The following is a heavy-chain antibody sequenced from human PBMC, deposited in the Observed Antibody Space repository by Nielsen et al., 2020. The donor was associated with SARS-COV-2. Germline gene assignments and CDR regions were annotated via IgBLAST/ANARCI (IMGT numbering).Heavy chain of an antibody. Sequence: GESLKISRAASGFTFSSYDMHWVRQATGKGLEWVSAIGTAGDTYYPGSVKGRFTISRENAKNSLYLQMNSLRAGDTAVYYCARDGYYGSGRGTGGMDVWGQGTTVTVSS. CDR1: GFTFSSYD. V-gene: IGHV3-13*01. D-gene: IGHD3-10*01. CDR2: IGTAGDT. J-gene: IGHJ6*02. CDR3: ARDGYYGSGRGTGGMDV.